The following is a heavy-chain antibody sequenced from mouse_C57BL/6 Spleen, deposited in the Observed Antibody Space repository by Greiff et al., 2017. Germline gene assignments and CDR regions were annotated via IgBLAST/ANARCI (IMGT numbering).Heavy chain of an antibody. CDR2: IYPRSGNT. V-gene: IGHV1-81*01. Sequence: QVQLQQSGAELARPGASVKLSCKASGYTFTSYGISWVKQRPGQGLEWIGEIYPRSGNTYYNEKFKGKATLTADKSSSTAYMELRSLTSEDSAVYFCARGRLRRSGFADWGQGTLVTVSA. D-gene: IGHD2-4*01. CDR1: GYTFTSYG. J-gene: IGHJ3*01. CDR3: ARGRLRRSGFAD.